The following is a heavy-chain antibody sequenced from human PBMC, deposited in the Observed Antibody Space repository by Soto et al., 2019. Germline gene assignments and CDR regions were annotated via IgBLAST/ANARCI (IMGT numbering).Heavy chain of an antibody. CDR2: ISYDGSNK. J-gene: IGHJ6*03. CDR1: GFTFSSYG. V-gene: IGHV3-30*18. CDR3: AKDHRITIFGVVISYYYYYYMDV. Sequence: QVQLVESGGGVVQPGRSLRLSCAASGFTFSSYGMHWVRQAPGKGLEWVAVISYDGSNKYYADSVKGRFTISRDNSKNTLYLQMNRLRAEDTAVYYCAKDHRITIFGVVISYYYYYYMDVWGKGTTVTVSS. D-gene: IGHD3-3*01.